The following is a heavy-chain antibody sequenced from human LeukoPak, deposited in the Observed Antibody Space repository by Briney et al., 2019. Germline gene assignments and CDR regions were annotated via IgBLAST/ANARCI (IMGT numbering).Heavy chain of an antibody. J-gene: IGHJ6*03. CDR2: IYTSGST. D-gene: IGHD5-18*01. V-gene: IGHV4-4*07. CDR3: ARVVGYSYGRYYYYYMDV. Sequence: SETLSLTCTVSGGSISSYYWSWIRQPAGKGLEWIGRIYTSGSTDYNPSLKSRVTMSVDTSKNQFSLKLSSVTAADTAVYYCARVVGYSYGRYYYYYMDVWGKGTTVTISS. CDR1: GGSISSYY.